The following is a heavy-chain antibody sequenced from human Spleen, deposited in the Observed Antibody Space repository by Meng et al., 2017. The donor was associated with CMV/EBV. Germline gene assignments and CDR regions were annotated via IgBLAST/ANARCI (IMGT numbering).Heavy chain of an antibody. J-gene: IGHJ5*02. CDR1: GFTFSSYA. CDR3: AREIIVVVTSRWFDP. Sequence: GESLKISCAASGFTFSSYAMHWVRQAPGKGLEWVAVISYDGSNKYYADSVKGRFTISRDNSKNTLYLQMNSMRAEDKAVYYCAREIIVVVTSRWFDPWGQGTLVTVSS. CDR2: ISYDGSNK. D-gene: IGHD2-2*01. V-gene: IGHV3-30*04.